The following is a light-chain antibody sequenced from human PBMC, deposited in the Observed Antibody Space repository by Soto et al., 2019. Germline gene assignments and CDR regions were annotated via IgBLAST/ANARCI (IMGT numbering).Light chain of an antibody. CDR2: AAS. Sequence: EIVLTQSPGTLPLSPGERATLSCRASLSVASNYVAWYQQKPGQAPRLLIYAASGRATGIPDRFSGSGSGTDFTLTISRLEPEDFAVYYCQQDGSAPWTFGQGTKLEIK. CDR3: QQDGSAPWT. V-gene: IGKV3-20*01. CDR1: LSVASNY. J-gene: IGKJ1*01.